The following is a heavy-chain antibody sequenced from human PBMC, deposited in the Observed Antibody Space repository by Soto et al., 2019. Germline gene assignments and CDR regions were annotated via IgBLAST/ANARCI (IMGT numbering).Heavy chain of an antibody. Sequence: SETLSLTCAVSGGSISSGDWCVWVRQPPGKGLEWIGEIYHSGSTNYNPSLKSRVTISVDKSKNQFSLKLSSVTAADTAVYYCARARFLSYYGSGNLGPWAQGTLVTVS. CDR1: GGSISSGDW. CDR3: ARARFLSYYGSGNLGP. J-gene: IGHJ1*01. CDR2: IYHSGST. D-gene: IGHD3-10*01. V-gene: IGHV4-4*02.